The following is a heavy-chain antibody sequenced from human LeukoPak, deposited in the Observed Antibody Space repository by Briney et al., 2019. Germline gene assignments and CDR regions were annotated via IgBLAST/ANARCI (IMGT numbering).Heavy chain of an antibody. CDR1: GFNVSTSY. D-gene: IGHD4-11*01. CDR2: IYSGGNT. CDR3: ARGSNYMDV. Sequence: PGGSLRLSCAASGFNVSTSYMSWVRQFPGKGLEWVSVIYSGGNTYHIDSVKGRFTISRDNSKNTLFLQMNSLSAEDTAIYYCARGSNYMDVWGKGTTVTVSS. J-gene: IGHJ6*03. V-gene: IGHV3-53*01.